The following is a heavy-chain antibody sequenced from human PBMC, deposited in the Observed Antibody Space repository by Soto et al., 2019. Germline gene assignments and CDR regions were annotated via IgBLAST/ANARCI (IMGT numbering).Heavy chain of an antibody. CDR1: GLTFGSNS. D-gene: IGHD2-8*01. Sequence: GGSMRLSCAASGLTFGSNSVSWVRQAPGKGLEWVSSISAGGRGIYYADSLKGRFTISRDNAKNSLYLEMNSLRAEDTAVYYCARRYCTNGVCPFDSWGQGTLVTVSS. V-gene: IGHV3-21*01. CDR2: ISAGGRGI. J-gene: IGHJ4*02. CDR3: ARRYCTNGVCPFDS.